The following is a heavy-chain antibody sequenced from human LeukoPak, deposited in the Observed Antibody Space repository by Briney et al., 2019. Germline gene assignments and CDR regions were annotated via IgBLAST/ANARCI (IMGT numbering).Heavy chain of an antibody. CDR3: AKRDYYGSGSC. V-gene: IGHV3-30*18. CDR1: GFTFSSYG. J-gene: IGHJ4*02. Sequence: GGSLRLSCAASGFTFSSYGMHWVRQAPGKGLEWVAVISYDGSNKYYADSVKGRFTISRDNSKNTLYLQMNSLRAEDTAVYYCAKRDYYGSGSCWGQGTLVTVSS. D-gene: IGHD3-10*01. CDR2: ISYDGSNK.